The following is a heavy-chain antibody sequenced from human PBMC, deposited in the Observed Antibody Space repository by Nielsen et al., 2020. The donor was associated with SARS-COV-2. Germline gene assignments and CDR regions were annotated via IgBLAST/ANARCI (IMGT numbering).Heavy chain of an antibody. V-gene: IGHV3-9*01. CDR1: GFTFDDYA. CDR3: AKDMDSGCPGCSWFDP. D-gene: IGHD6-19*01. J-gene: IGHJ5*02. Sequence: GGSLRLSCAASGFTFDDYAMHWVRQAPGKGLEWVSGISWNSGSIGYADSVKGRFTISRDNAKNSLYLQMNSLRAEDTALYYCAKDMDSGCPGCSWFDPWGQGTLVTVSS. CDR2: ISWNSGSI.